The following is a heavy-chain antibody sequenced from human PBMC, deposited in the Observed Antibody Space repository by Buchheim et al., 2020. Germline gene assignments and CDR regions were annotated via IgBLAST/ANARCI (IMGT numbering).Heavy chain of an antibody. V-gene: IGHV3-23*01. Sequence: EVQVWESGGGLVQPGGSLRLSCAASGLIFSHYAMSWVRQAPGKGLEWVSVISDSGGTTYYAASVQGRFTVPRDNFKNPIFLQMHSLRADDSAVYYCALKGELSPVPSAMDVWGQGTT. CDR2: ISDSGGTT. D-gene: IGHD3-16*02. CDR1: GLIFSHYA. CDR3: ALKGELSPVPSAMDV. J-gene: IGHJ6*02.